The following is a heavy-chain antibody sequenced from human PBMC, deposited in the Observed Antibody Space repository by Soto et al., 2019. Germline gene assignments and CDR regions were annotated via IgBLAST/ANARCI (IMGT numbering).Heavy chain of an antibody. CDR2: IYYSGST. Sequence: SETLSLTCTVSGGSISSSSYYWGWIRQPPGKGLEWIGSIYYSGSTYYNPSLKSRVTISVDTSKNQFSLKLSSVTAADTAVYYCARREYYYDSSGYYSRGAFDIWGQGTMVTVSS. J-gene: IGHJ3*02. CDR3: ARREYYYDSSGYYSRGAFDI. D-gene: IGHD3-22*01. CDR1: GGSISSSSYY. V-gene: IGHV4-39*01.